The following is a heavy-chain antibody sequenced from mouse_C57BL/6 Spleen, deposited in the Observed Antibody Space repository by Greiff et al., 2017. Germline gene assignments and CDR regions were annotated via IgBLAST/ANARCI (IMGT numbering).Heavy chain of an antibody. J-gene: IGHJ1*03. CDR2: IDPSDSET. CDR1: GYTFTSYW. Sequence: VQLQQPGAELVRPGSSVKLSCKASGYTFTSYWMHWVKQRPIQGLEWIGNIDPSDSETHYNQKFKDKATLTVDKSSSTAYMQLSSLTSEDSAVYYCARENGSSYWYCDVWGTGTTVTVSS. D-gene: IGHD1-1*01. CDR3: ARENGSSYWYCDV. V-gene: IGHV1-52*01.